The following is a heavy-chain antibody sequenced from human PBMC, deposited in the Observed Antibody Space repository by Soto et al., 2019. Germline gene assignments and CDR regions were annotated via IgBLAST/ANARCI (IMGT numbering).Heavy chain of an antibody. CDR1: GFTFSNSA. J-gene: IGHJ4*02. CDR2: IGRTNNT. Sequence: EVHLLESGGGLVQPGGSLRLSCAASGFTFSNSAMTWVRQALGKGPEWVSSIGRTNNTHYADSVKGRFAISRDKSQTTLYLQRNSLTAEDTAVYFCAKVDAYSYRADHWGQGTLVTVSS. CDR3: AKVDAYSYRADH. V-gene: IGHV3-23*01. D-gene: IGHD3-16*02.